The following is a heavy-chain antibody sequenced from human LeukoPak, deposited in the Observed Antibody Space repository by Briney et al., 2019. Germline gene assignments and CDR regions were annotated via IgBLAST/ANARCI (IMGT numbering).Heavy chain of an antibody. J-gene: IGHJ3*02. CDR2: IKQDGSEK. CDR3: ASGLTTVTADDAFDI. D-gene: IGHD4-17*01. CDR1: GLTLSSYW. V-gene: IGHV3-7*01. Sequence: GGSLRLSCVASGLTLSSYWMSWVRQAPGKGPEWVATIKQDGSEKHYVDSVKGRFTISRVNAKNSLYLQMSSLRVADTAVYYCASGLTTVTADDAFDIWGQGTKVIVSS.